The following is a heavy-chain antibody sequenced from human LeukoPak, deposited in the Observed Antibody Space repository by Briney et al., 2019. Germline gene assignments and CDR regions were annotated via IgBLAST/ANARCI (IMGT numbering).Heavy chain of an antibody. V-gene: IGHV4-31*03. CDR3: ARATIHYDSSGYPPDY. J-gene: IGHJ4*02. CDR2: IYYSGST. D-gene: IGHD3-22*01. Sequence: SETLSLTCTVSGGSISSGGYYWSWIRQHPGKGLEWIGYIYYSGSTYYNPSLKSRVTISVDTSKNQFSLKLSSVTAADTAVYYCARATIHYDSSGYPPDYWGQGTLVTVS. CDR1: GGSISSGGYY.